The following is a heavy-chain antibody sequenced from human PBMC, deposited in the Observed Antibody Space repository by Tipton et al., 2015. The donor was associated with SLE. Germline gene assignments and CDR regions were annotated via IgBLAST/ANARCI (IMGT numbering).Heavy chain of an antibody. Sequence: QVQLVQSGADVKKPGSSVKVSCKASGGTFSSYAISWVRQAPGQGLGWMGGIIPILGIANYAQKFQGRVTITADKSTSTAYMELSSLGSEDTAVYYCARDRRKSGSDGRYFDYWGQGTLVTVSS. CDR1: GGTFSSYA. CDR2: IIPILGIA. V-gene: IGHV1-69*09. J-gene: IGHJ4*02. CDR3: ARDRRKSGSDGRYFDY. D-gene: IGHD1-26*01.